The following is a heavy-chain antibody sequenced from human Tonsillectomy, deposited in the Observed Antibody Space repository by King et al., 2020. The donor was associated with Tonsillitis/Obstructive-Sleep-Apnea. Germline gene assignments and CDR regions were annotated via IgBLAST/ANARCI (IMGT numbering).Heavy chain of an antibody. D-gene: IGHD6-13*01. CDR3: ARVGGIRPYYYYMDV. CDR1: GFTFISYW. Sequence: VQLVESGGGLVQPGGSLRLSCAASGFTFISYWMHWGRQAPGKGLVWVSRISSDGSRTSYADSVKGRFTISRDNAKNTLYLQMNSLRAEDTAVYYCARVGGIRPYYYYMDVWGKGTTVTVSS. CDR2: ISSDGSRT. J-gene: IGHJ6*03. V-gene: IGHV3-74*01.